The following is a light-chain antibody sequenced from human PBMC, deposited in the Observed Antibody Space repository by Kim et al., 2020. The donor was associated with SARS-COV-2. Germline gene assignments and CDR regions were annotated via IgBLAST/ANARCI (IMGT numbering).Light chain of an antibody. CDR1: HDISNY. Sequence: SASVGDRVTMTCQASHDISNYVNWDQQKPGKAPKVLIHDASDLQTGVPSRFGGSGFGTHFTLTISSLQPEDVATYFCQQYDNLPLTFGGGTKLEI. V-gene: IGKV1-33*01. CDR2: DAS. CDR3: QQYDNLPLT. J-gene: IGKJ4*01.